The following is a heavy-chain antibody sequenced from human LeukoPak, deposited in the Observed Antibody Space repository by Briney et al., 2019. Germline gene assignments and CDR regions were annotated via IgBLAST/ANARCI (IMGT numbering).Heavy chain of an antibody. V-gene: IGHV4-38-2*01. J-gene: IGHJ4*02. CDR3: VRGVGQLRSDY. D-gene: IGHD2-2*01. Sequence: SETLSLTCVVSGYSISSDYFWGWIRQPPGKGLEWIGTISHSGTTFYKPSLKTRITISLDTSRNQFSLKLSSVTAADTAVYYCVRGVGQLRSDYWGPGTLVTVSS. CDR1: GYSISSDYF. CDR2: ISHSGTT.